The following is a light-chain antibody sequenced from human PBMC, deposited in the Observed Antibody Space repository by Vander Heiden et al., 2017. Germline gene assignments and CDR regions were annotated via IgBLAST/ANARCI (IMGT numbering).Light chain of an antibody. CDR1: QSVTGSS. CDR3: QQYDRSHIT. CDR2: GAS. J-gene: IGKJ5*01. V-gene: IGKV3-20*01. Sequence: ILLTQSPGTLSLSPGERATLSCRASQSVTGSSLAWYQQKPGQAPRLLIYGASSRASGIPDRLSGSGSGTDFTLTISRRDPEDSAVYYCQQYDRSHITLGKGTRMKIK.